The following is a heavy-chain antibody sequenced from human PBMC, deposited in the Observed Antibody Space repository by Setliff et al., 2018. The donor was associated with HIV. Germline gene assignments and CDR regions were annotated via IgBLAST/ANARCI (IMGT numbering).Heavy chain of an antibody. CDR3: ARDDSNYRQHGMYV. D-gene: IGHD4-4*01. Sequence: PGGSLRLSCVVSGLPFNEYPMAWVRQAPGKGLEWVSSIAANWPNRYYADSVKGRFTISKDFSMNTVFLQMNSLRAEDTAVYYCARDDSNYRQHGMYVWGQGTTVTVSS. J-gene: IGHJ6*02. CDR1: GLPFNEYP. CDR2: IAANWPNR. V-gene: IGHV3-23*01.